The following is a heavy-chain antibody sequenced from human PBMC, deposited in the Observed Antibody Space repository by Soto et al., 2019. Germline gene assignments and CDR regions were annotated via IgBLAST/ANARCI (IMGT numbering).Heavy chain of an antibody. CDR3: ARDGIAAAGYYYYGMDV. Sequence: QTGGSLRLSCAASGFTFSSYEMNWVRQAPGKGLEWVSYISSSGSTIYYADSVKGRFTISRDNAKNSLYLQMNSLRAEDTAVYYCARDGIAAAGYYYYGMDVWGQGTTVTVSS. J-gene: IGHJ6*02. CDR2: ISSSGSTI. CDR1: GFTFSSYE. D-gene: IGHD6-13*01. V-gene: IGHV3-48*03.